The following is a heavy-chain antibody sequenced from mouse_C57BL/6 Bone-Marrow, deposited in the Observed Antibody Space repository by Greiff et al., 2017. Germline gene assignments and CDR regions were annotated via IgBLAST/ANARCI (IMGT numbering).Heavy chain of an antibody. V-gene: IGHV1-47*01. Sequence: QVQLQQSGAELVKPGASVKMSCKASGYTFTTYPIEWMQQNHGKSLEWIGNFHPYNDDTKYNEKFKGKATLTVDKSSSTGYLELSRLTSNYSAFYYCARASNYGGYYFDYWGQGTTLTGSS. CDR3: ARASNYGGYYFDY. D-gene: IGHD2-5*01. CDR1: GYTFTTYP. CDR2: FHPYNDDT. J-gene: IGHJ2*01.